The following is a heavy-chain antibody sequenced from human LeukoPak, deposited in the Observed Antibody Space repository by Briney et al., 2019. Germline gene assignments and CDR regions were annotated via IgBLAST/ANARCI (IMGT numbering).Heavy chain of an antibody. Sequence: ASVKVSCKASGGTFSSYAISWVRQAPGQGLEWMGGIIPIFGTTNYAQKFQGRVTITADKSTSTAYMELSSLRSEDTAVYYCARGLPGYYDSSGYYFDYWGQGTLVTVSS. CDR1: GGTFSSYA. D-gene: IGHD3-22*01. CDR3: ARGLPGYYDSSGYYFDY. J-gene: IGHJ4*02. V-gene: IGHV1-69*06. CDR2: IIPIFGTT.